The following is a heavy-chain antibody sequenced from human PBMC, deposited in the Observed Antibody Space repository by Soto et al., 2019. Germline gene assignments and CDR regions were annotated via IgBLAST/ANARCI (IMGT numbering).Heavy chain of an antibody. CDR2: IYHSGST. D-gene: IGHD6-19*01. CDR1: GGSISSSNW. Sequence: SETLSLTCAVSGGSISSSNWWSWVRQPPGKGLEWIGEIYHSGSTNYNPSLKSRVTISVDKSKNQFSLKLSSVTAADTAVYYCARDGIAVAGSFDYWGQGTLVTVSS. CDR3: ARDGIAVAGSFDY. V-gene: IGHV4-4*02. J-gene: IGHJ4*02.